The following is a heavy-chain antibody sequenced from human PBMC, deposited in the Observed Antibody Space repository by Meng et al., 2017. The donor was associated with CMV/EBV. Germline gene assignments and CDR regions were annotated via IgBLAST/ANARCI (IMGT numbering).Heavy chain of an antibody. CDR1: GFTFRTYN. CDR2: ITSSSDYV. Sequence: GESLKISCEASGFTFRTYNMNWVRQAPGKGLEWVSSITSSSDYVRYAGSVKGRFTISRDNAKSALYLQMNNVRAEDTAVYYCARVGPRVTFVGFSFDFWGLGTLVTVSS. D-gene: IGHD3/OR15-3a*01. CDR3: ARVGPRVTFVGFSFDF. V-gene: IGHV3-21*01. J-gene: IGHJ4*02.